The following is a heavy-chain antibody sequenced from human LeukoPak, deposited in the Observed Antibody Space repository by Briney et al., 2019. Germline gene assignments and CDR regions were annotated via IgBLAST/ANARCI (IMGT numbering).Heavy chain of an antibody. Sequence: GGSLRLSCAASGFTFGDYGMHWVRQAPGKGLEWVAVISYDGSNKYYADSVKGRFTISRDNSKNTLYLQMNSLRAEDTAVYYCAKDALYYDSSGYYSWDYWGQGTLVTVSS. V-gene: IGHV3-30*18. CDR1: GFTFGDYG. D-gene: IGHD3-22*01. CDR3: AKDALYYDSSGYYSWDY. J-gene: IGHJ4*02. CDR2: ISYDGSNK.